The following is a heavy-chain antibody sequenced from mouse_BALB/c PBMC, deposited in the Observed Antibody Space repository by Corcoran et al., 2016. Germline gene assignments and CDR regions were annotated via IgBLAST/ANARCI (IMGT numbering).Heavy chain of an antibody. J-gene: IGHJ2*01. CDR2: ISYDGSN. CDR1: GYSITSGYY. D-gene: IGHD1-2*01. Sequence: DVQLQESGPGLVKPSQSLSLTCSVTGYSITSGYYWNWIRQFPGNKLEWMGYISYDGSNNYNPSLKNRISITRDTSKNQFFLKLNSVNTEDTATYYCATLLRPFDYWGKGTTLTVSS. V-gene: IGHV3-6*02. CDR3: ATLLRPFDY.